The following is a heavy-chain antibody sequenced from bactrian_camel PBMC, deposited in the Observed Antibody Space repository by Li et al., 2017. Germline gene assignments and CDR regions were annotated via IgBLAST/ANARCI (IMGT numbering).Heavy chain of an antibody. V-gene: IGHV3S53*01. CDR1: GCPAMTNC. J-gene: IGHJ6*01. CDR2: IDIDGGS. CDR3: AARGPYCYTKLSVRDFTY. Sequence: HVQLVESGGGSVQPGESLTLSCVNSGCPAMTNCVAWFRQAPGKEREAVARIDIDGGSSYADSVKGRFTVSKDNASYTLYLQMNSLKPEDTAMYNCAARGPYCYTKLSVRDFTYWGQGTQVTVS. D-gene: IGHD2*01.